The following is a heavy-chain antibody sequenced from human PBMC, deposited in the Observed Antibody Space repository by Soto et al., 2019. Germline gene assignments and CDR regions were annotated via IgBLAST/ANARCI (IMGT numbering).Heavy chain of an antibody. J-gene: IGHJ5*01. V-gene: IGHV4-59*01. D-gene: IGHD2-2*01. CDR3: LCFQYQQRSSFYYPWFGF. CDR2: IYYSGST. Sequence: PGKGLEWIGYIYYSGSTNYNPSLKSRVTISVDTSKNQFSLKLSSVTAADTAVYYCLCFQYQQRSSFYYPWFGFWGQGTPVTVTS.